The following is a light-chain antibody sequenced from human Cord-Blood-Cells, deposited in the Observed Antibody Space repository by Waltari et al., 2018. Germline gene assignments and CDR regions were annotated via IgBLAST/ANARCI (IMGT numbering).Light chain of an antibody. CDR3: SSYTSSSTWV. Sequence: QSALTQPASVSGSPGQSITISCTGTRRDVGGYNYVSWYQQHPGEAPKRMIYDVSKRPSGVSNRFSGSKSGNTASLTISGLQAEDEADYYCSSYTSSSTWVFGGGTKLTVL. CDR2: DVS. CDR1: RRDVGGYNY. J-gene: IGLJ3*02. V-gene: IGLV2-14*01.